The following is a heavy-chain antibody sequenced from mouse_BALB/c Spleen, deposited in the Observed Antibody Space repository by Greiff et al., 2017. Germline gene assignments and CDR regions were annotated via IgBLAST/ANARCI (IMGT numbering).Heavy chain of an antibody. J-gene: IGHJ4*01. D-gene: IGHD2-3*01. V-gene: IGHV1-7*01. CDR2: INPSTGYT. CDR3: ARWLLRPIRAMDY. Sequence: QVQLKESGAELAKPGASVKMSCKASGYTFTSYWMHWVKQRPGQGLEWIGYINPSTGYTEYNQKFKDKATLTADKSSSTAYMQLSSLTSEDSAVYYCARWLLRPIRAMDYWGQGTSVTVSS. CDR1: GYTFTSYW.